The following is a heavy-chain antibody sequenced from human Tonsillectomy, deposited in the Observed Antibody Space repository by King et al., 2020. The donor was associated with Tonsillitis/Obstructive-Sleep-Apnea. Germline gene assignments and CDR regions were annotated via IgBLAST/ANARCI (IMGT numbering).Heavy chain of an antibody. CDR3: ARDDVVGRYIDS. D-gene: IGHD2-21*01. CDR1: GYTFSRYY. CDR2: INPSDGIT. V-gene: IGHV1-46*01. J-gene: IGHJ4*02. Sequence: QLVQSGAEVKTPGASVKVSCKATGYTFSRYYIHWVRQARGQGLEWLGKINPSDGITTYEQKFQGRVTVTTDTSASTVSLELSGLRSEDTAVYYCARDDVVGRYIDSWGQGTLVTVSS.